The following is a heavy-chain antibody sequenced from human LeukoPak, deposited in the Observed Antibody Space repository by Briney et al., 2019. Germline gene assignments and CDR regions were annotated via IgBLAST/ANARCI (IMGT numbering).Heavy chain of an antibody. J-gene: IGHJ4*02. V-gene: IGHV4-59*01. CDR3: APITMVRGVIFDY. D-gene: IGHD3-10*01. CDR2: IYYSGST. Sequence: SETLSLTCTVSGGSISSYYWSWIRQPPGKGLEWIGDIYYSGSTNYNPSLKSRVTISVDTSKNQFSLKLSSVTAADTAVYYCAPITMVRGVIFDYWGQGTLVTVSS. CDR1: GGSISSYY.